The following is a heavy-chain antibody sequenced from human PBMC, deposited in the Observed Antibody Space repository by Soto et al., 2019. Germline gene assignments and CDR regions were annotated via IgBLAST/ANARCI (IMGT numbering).Heavy chain of an antibody. V-gene: IGHV1-18*04. CDR1: GYTFTSYG. CDR3: ARGRYCGGDCPNYYYYGMDV. J-gene: IGHJ6*02. Sequence: ASVKVSCKASGYTFTSYGISWVRQAPGQGLEWMGWISAYNGNTNYAQKLQGRVTMTTDTSTSTAYMELRSLRSDDTAVYYCARGRYCGGDCPNYYYYGMDVWGQGTTVTSP. CDR2: ISAYNGNT. D-gene: IGHD2-21*02.